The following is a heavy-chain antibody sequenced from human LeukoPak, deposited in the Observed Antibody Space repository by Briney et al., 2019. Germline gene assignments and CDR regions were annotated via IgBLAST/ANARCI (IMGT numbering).Heavy chain of an antibody. CDR3: ARKPRGVLRYFDWLLY. CDR2: ISGSGGST. D-gene: IGHD3-9*01. V-gene: IGHV3-23*01. Sequence: PGGSLRLSCAASGFTFSSYAMSWVRRAPGKGLEWVSAISGSGGSTYYADSVKGRFTISRDNSKNTLYLQMNSLRAEDTAVYYCARKPRGVLRYFDWLLYWGQGTLVTVSS. CDR1: GFTFSSYA. J-gene: IGHJ4*02.